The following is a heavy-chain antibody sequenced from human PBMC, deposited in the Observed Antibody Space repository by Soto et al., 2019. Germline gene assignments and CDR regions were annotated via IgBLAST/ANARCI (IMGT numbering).Heavy chain of an antibody. CDR1: GGSISSYY. J-gene: IGHJ6*02. D-gene: IGHD2-2*01. Sequence: QVQLQESGPGLVKPSETLSLTCTVSGGSISSYYWSWIRQPPGKGLEWIGYIYYSGSTNYNPSLKSRLTISVDTSKNQFSPKLSSVTAADTAVYYCARHVPYCSDTSHCAYGMDVWGQGTTVTVSS. V-gene: IGHV4-59*08. CDR2: IYYSGST. CDR3: ARHVPYCSDTSHCAYGMDV.